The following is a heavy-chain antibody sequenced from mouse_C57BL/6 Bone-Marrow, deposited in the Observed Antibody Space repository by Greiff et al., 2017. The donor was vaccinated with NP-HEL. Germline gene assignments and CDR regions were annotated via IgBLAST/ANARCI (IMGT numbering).Heavy chain of an antibody. CDR1: GYTFTSYW. CDR2: IDPSDSYT. Sequence: QVQLQQPGAELVMPGASVKLSCKASGYTFTSYWMHWVKQRPGQGLEWIGEIDPSDSYTNYNQKFKGKSTLTVDKSSSTAYMQLCSLTSEDAAVYYCAGWGNWLAYWGQGTLVTVSA. V-gene: IGHV1-69*01. J-gene: IGHJ3*01. D-gene: IGHD2-1*01. CDR3: AGWGNWLAY.